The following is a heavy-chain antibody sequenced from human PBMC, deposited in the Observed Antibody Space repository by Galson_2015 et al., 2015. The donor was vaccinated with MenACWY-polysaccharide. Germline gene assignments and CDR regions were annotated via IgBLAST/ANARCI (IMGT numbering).Heavy chain of an antibody. CDR1: GFTFGTYT. V-gene: IGHV3-23*01. CDR3: AKKSTAEKVNYHSMYV. J-gene: IGHJ6*03. CDR2: ISDSGAAT. Sequence: SLRLSCAASGFTFGTYTMYWVRQAPGEGLEWVSAISDSGAATYYAGSVKGRFTISRDNSQNTVYLQMNSLRTEDTAVYYCAKKSTAEKVNYHSMYVWGTGTTVTVS.